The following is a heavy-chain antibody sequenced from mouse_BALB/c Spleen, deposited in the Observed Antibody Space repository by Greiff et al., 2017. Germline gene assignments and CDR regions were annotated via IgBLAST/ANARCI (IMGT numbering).Heavy chain of an antibody. J-gene: IGHJ4*01. V-gene: IGHV1S137*01. D-gene: IGHD2-10*01. CDR3: AREGTYYDAMDY. CDR1: GYTFTDYA. Sequence: QVQLKESGAELVRPGVSVKISCKGSGYTFTDYAMHWVKQSHAKSLEWIGVISTYYGDASYNQKFKGKATMTVDKSSSTAYMELARLTSEDSAIYYCAREGTYYDAMDYWGQGTPVTVSS. CDR2: ISTYYGDA.